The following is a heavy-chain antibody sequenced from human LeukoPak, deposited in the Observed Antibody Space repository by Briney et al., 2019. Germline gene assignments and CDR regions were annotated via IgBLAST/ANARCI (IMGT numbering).Heavy chain of an antibody. CDR3: AKRGGMYPAHYFDY. D-gene: IGHD6-13*01. V-gene: IGHV3-23*01. CDR2: ISASGGST. J-gene: IGHJ4*02. CDR1: GFTFSSYG. Sequence: GGSLGLSCAASGFTFSSYGMSWVRQAPGKGLEWVSAISASGGSTYYADSVKGRFTISRDNSKNTLYLQMNSLRAEDTAVYYCAKRGGMYPAHYFDYWGQGTLVTVSS.